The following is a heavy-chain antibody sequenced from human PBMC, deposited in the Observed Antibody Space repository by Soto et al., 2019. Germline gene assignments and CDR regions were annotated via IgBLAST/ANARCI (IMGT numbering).Heavy chain of an antibody. J-gene: IGHJ6*02. CDR3: VLTDPHFHYGMDV. CDR2: ISAYNGNT. V-gene: IGHV1-18*01. CDR1: GYSFTKYG. D-gene: IGHD1-20*01. Sequence: ASVKVSCQAPGYSFTKYGFTWVRQAPGQGLEWMGWISAYNGNTNYAQKLQGRVTMTTDKFTSTAYMELRSLRSDDPAVYYCVLTDPHFHYGMDVWGQGXTVTVYS.